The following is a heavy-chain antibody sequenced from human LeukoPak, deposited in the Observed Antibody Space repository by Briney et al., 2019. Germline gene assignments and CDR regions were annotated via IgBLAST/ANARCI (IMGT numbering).Heavy chain of an antibody. CDR2: IYSGGST. V-gene: IGHV3-53*01. CDR3: AREPFADYDSSGYLPSPFDY. D-gene: IGHD3-22*01. J-gene: IGHJ4*02. CDR1: GFTVSSNY. Sequence: GGSLRLSCAASGFTVSSNYMSWVRQAPGKGLEWVSVIYSGGSTYYADSVKGRFTISRDNSKNTLYLQMNSLRAEDTAVYYCAREPFADYDSSGYLPSPFDYWGRGTLVTVSS.